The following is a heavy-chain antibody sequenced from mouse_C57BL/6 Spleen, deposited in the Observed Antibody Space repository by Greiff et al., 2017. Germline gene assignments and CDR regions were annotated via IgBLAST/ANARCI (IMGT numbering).Heavy chain of an antibody. Sequence: VQLQQSGPELVKPGASVKIPCKASGYTFTDYNMDWVKQSHGKSLEWIGDIHPTNGGTNYNQKFKGKATLTVDKSSSTAYMELRSLTSEDTAVYYCARPYYYGSSLFAYWGQGTLVTVSA. CDR2: IHPTNGGT. CDR3: ARPYYYGSSLFAY. V-gene: IGHV1-18*01. CDR1: GYTFTDYN. J-gene: IGHJ3*01. D-gene: IGHD1-1*01.